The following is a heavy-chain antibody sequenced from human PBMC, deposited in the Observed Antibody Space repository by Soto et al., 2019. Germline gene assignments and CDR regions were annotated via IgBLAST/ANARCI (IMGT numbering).Heavy chain of an antibody. J-gene: IGHJ5*02. CDR1: DASISGFY. Sequence: SETLSLTCTVSDASISGFYWSWIRKSAGKGLEWIGRIYATGTTDYNPSLKSRVMMSVDTSKKQFSLKLRSVTAADTAVYYCVRDGKKTLRDWFDPWGQGISVTVSS. D-gene: IGHD1-1*01. V-gene: IGHV4-4*07. CDR2: IYATGTT. CDR3: VRDGKKTLRDWFDP.